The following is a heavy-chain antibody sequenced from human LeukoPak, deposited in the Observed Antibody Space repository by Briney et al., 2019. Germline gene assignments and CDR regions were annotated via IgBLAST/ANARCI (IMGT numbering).Heavy chain of an antibody. J-gene: IGHJ3*02. CDR1: GYTFTSYG. V-gene: IGHV1-18*01. CDR2: ISAYNGNT. CDR3: ARDDLADIVATTDAFDI. D-gene: IGHD5-12*01. Sequence: ASVTVSCKASGYTFTSYGISWVRQAPGQGLEWMGWISAYNGNTNYAQKLQGRVTMTTDTSTSTAYMELRSLRSDDTAVYYCARDDLADIVATTDAFDIWGQGTMQTVSS.